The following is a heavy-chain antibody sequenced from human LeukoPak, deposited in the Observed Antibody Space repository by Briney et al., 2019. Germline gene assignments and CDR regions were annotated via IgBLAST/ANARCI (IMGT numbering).Heavy chain of an antibody. D-gene: IGHD2-2*01. CDR1: GFAFGDYH. J-gene: IGHJ4*02. Sequence: GGSLRLSCAASGFAFGDYHMSWIRQAPGKGLERVSYISRSSDYKDFADSVRGRFTVSRDNAKNSMYLQMSSLRAEDTAVYYCAGPTCLRGAYCSTNFWGQGTLVTVSS. CDR2: ISRSSDYK. CDR3: AGPTCLRGAYCSTNF. V-gene: IGHV3-11*03.